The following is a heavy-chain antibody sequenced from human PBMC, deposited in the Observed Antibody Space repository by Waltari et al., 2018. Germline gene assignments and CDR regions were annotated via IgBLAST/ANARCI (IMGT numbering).Heavy chain of an antibody. V-gene: IGHV4-39*01. Sequence: KESGPTLVKPTQTLTLTCTFSGFSLSTSGVGVGWIRQPPGKGLEWIGSIYYSGSTYYNPSLKSRVTISVDTSKNQFSLKLSSVTAADTAVYYCATLGYWGQGTLVTVSS. J-gene: IGHJ4*02. CDR3: ATLGY. CDR2: IYYSGST. CDR1: GFSLSTSGVG.